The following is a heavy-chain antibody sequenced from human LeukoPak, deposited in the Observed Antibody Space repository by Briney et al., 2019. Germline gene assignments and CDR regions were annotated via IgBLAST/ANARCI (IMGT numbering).Heavy chain of an antibody. CDR2: MNPNSGNT. CDR1: GYTFTSYD. D-gene: IGHD3-3*01. CDR3: ARDRDTIFGVVILPPICDY. J-gene: IGHJ4*02. V-gene: IGHV1-8*01. Sequence: GASVKVSCKASGYTFTSYDINWVRQATGQGLEWMGWMNPNSGNTGYAQKFQGRVTMTTDTSTSTAYMELRSLRSDDTAVYYCARDRDTIFGVVILPPICDYWGQGTLVTVSS.